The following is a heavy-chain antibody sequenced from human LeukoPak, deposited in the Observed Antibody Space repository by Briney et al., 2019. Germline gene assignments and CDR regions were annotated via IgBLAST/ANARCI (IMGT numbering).Heavy chain of an antibody. Sequence: PGGSLRLSCAASGFTFSSYAMSWVRQAPWKGLEWVSAISGSGGSTYYADSVKGRFTISRDNSKNTLYLQMNSLRAEDTAVYYCARDHLLADYGDSLGLRYFDLWGRGTLVTVSS. CDR2: ISGSGGST. CDR1: GFTFSSYA. D-gene: IGHD4-17*01. V-gene: IGHV3-23*01. J-gene: IGHJ2*01. CDR3: ARDHLLADYGDSLGLRYFDL.